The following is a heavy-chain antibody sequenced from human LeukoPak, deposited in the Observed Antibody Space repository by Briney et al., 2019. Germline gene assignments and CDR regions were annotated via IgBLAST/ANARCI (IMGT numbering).Heavy chain of an antibody. V-gene: IGHV1-46*01. J-gene: IGHJ5*02. Sequence: ASVKVSCKASGYTFTGYYMHWVRQAPGQGLEWMGLIDPSSGSTSYAQNFQGRVTMTRDTSTSTVYMELSSLRSEDTAVYYCARAQSGSYLGNWFDPWGQGTLVTVSS. D-gene: IGHD1-26*01. CDR1: GYTFTGYY. CDR2: IDPSSGST. CDR3: ARAQSGSYLGNWFDP.